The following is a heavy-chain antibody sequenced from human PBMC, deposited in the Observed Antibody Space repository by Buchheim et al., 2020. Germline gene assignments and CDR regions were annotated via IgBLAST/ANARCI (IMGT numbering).Heavy chain of an antibody. J-gene: IGHJ5*02. CDR2: ISSSGSTI. Sequence: EVQLVESGGGLVQPGGSLRLSCAASGFTFSSYEMNWVRQAPGKGLEWVSYISSSGSTIYYADSVKGRFTISRDNAKKSLYLQTNSLRAEDTAVYYCARSPGIALAYNWFDPWGQGTL. V-gene: IGHV3-48*03. CDR3: ARSPGIALAYNWFDP. D-gene: IGHD6-13*01. CDR1: GFTFSSYE.